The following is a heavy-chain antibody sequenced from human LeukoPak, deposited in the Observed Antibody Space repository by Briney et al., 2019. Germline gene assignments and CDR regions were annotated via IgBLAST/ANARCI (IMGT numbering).Heavy chain of an antibody. CDR1: GFTFSSYS. J-gene: IGHJ3*02. CDR3: ARDLYSSGWYGLNAFDI. CDR2: ISSSSSTI. D-gene: IGHD6-19*01. V-gene: IGHV3-48*01. Sequence: GGSLRLSCAASGFTFSSYSMNWVRQAPGKGLEWVSYISSSSSTIYYADSVKGRFTISRDNAKNSLYLQMNSLRAEDTAVYYCARDLYSSGWYGLNAFDIWGQGTMVTVSS.